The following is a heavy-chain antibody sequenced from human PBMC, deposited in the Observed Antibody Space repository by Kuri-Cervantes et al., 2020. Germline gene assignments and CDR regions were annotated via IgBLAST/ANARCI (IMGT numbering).Heavy chain of an antibody. V-gene: IGHV4-34*01. CDR3: ARVTRYYYYMDV. CDR1: GGSFSGYY. J-gene: IGHJ6*03. CDR2: INHSGST. Sequence: GSLRLSCAVYGGSFSGYYWSWIRQPPGKWLEWIGEINHSGSTNYNPSLKSRVTISVDTSKNQFSLKLSSVTAADTAVYYCARVTRYYYYMDVWGKGTTVTVSS. D-gene: IGHD2-15*01.